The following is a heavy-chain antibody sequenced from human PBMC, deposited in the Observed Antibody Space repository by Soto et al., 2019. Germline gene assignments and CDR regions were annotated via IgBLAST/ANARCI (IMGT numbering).Heavy chain of an antibody. CDR1: GFTFHRYN. J-gene: IGHJ3*02. Sequence: GAPRPSRGAPGFTFHRYNMNWGRPAPGKGLEWVSSISSSSSYIYYADSVKGRFTISRDNAKNSLYLQMNSLRAEDTAVYYCARDNMQERSAFDIWGQGTMVTVSS. V-gene: IGHV3-21*01. CDR3: ARDNMQERSAFDI. CDR2: ISSSSSYI.